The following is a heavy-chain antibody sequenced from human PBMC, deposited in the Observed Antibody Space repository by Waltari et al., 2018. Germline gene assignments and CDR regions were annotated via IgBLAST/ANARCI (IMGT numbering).Heavy chain of an antibody. CDR2: IYSGGDT. V-gene: IGHV3-53*01. Sequence: EVKLVESAGRLIQPGGSLRLSCVVSGFSVCNTYIGRVREARGQGVEWVAVIYSGGDTYDADAVRGRFTISRDNSKNTLYLQMNSLRVEDTALYYCATWTGGSLGAFDNWGQGTMVTVSS. D-gene: IGHD7-27*01. J-gene: IGHJ3*02. CDR1: GFSVCNTY. CDR3: ATWTGGSLGAFDN.